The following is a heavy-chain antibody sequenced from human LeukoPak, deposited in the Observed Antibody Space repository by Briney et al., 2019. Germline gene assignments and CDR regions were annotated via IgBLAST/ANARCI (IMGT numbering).Heavy chain of an antibody. CDR3: ARPLTGRWSWFDP. CDR2: IYYSGST. V-gene: IGHV4-39*01. D-gene: IGHD7-27*01. CDR1: GGSIYSSY. Sequence: SETLSLTCLVSGGSIYSSYWGWIRQPPGKGLEWIGSIYYSGSTYYNPSLKSRVTISVDTSKNQFSLKLSSVTAADTAVYYCARPLTGRWSWFDPWGQGTLVTVSS. J-gene: IGHJ5*02.